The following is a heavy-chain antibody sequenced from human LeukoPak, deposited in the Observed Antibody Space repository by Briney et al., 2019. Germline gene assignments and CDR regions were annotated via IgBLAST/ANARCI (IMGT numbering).Heavy chain of an antibody. D-gene: IGHD3-9*01. CDR1: GGSISSYY. J-gene: IGHJ4*02. V-gene: IGHV4-59*01. CDR2: IYYSGST. CDR3: ARVGNYDILDY. Sequence: SETLSLTCTVSGGSISSYYWSWIRQPPGKGLEWIGYIYYSGSTNYNPSLKSRVTISVDTSKNQFSLKLGSVTAADTAVYYCARVGNYDILDYWGQGTLVTVSS.